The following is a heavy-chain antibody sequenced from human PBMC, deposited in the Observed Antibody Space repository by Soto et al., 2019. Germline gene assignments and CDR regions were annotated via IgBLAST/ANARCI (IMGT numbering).Heavy chain of an antibody. CDR2: IIPILGIA. CDR3: SRALYYYSRMDV. J-gene: IGHJ6*02. CDR1: GGTFSSYT. V-gene: IGHV1-69*02. Sequence: QGQLVQSGAEVKKPGSSVKVSCKASGGTFSSYTISWVRQAPGQGLEWMGRIIPILGIANYAQKFQGRVTITADKSTSTDYMELSSLRSEDTAVYYCSRALYYYSRMDVWGQGTTVTVS.